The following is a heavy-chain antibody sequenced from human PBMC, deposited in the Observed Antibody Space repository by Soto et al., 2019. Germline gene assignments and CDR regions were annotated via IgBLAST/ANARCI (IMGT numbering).Heavy chain of an antibody. CDR2: IRAYNSNT. CDR1: GYPFTSYG. D-gene: IGHD3-16*01. V-gene: IGHV1-18*01. CDR3: ERGGLMITFVIVMPHWFDP. Sequence: QGQLVQSGAEVKKPGASVKVSCKASGYPFTSYGISWERQAPGQGLELMGCIRAYNSNTNYTQKLQGRVIMTKVTSPSTAYMELRSLRSDDTTVYYCERGGLMITFVIVMPHWFDPWGQGTLVTVSS. J-gene: IGHJ5*02.